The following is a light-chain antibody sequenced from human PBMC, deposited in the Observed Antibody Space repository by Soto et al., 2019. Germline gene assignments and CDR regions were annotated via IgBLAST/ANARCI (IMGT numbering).Light chain of an antibody. J-gene: IGKJ5*01. CDR1: QSVRSY. CDR3: QQRTNWPSST. CDR2: DAS. Sequence: EIVLTQSPATLSLSPGERATLSCRASQSVRSYLAWYQQKPGQAPRLLIHDASSRATGIPARFSGSGSVTDFTLTISSLEPEDFAVYYCQQRTNWPSSTFGQGTRLEIK. V-gene: IGKV3-11*01.